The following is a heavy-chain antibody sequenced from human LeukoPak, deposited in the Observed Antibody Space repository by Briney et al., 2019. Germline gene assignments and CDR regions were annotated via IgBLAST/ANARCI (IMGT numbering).Heavy chain of an antibody. J-gene: IGHJ3*02. Sequence: PGGSLRLSCAASGFTVSSNHMSWVRQAPGKGLEWVSVIHSGGSTYYADSVKGRFTISRDNSKNTLYLQMNSLRAEDTAVYYCAAQGYCSGGSCPNDAFDIWGQGTMVTVSS. V-gene: IGHV3-66*01. CDR2: IHSGGST. CDR3: AAQGYCSGGSCPNDAFDI. D-gene: IGHD2-15*01. CDR1: GFTVSSNH.